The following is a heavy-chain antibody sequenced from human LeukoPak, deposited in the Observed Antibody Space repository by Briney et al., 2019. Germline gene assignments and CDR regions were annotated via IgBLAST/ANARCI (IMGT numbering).Heavy chain of an antibody. CDR2: IHHSGST. V-gene: IGHV4-38-2*02. CDR3: ARTSSSGLVGGYYFDY. D-gene: IGHD6-19*01. Sequence: SETLSLTCTVSGYFISSGYYWGWLPHPPGKGRQWIGSIHHSGSTYYNPSLKSRATISVDTSKNQFSLKLSSVSAADTAVYYCARTSSSGLVGGYYFDYGGQGTLVTVSS. J-gene: IGHJ4*02. CDR1: GYFISSGYY.